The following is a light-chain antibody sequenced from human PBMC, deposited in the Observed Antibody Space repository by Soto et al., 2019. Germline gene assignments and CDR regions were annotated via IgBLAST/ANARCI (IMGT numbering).Light chain of an antibody. CDR3: QQLNNYPLS. V-gene: IGKV1-9*01. CDR2: AAT. CDR1: QGISTY. J-gene: IGKJ4*02. Sequence: DIQLTQSPSFLYASVGDRVTITCRASQGISTYLAWYQQKPGKAPKLLIDAATTLPSGGPSRFSGIASGTVFTRAIGSLQPEDFATYCSQQLNNYPLSCGGGLMVEIK.